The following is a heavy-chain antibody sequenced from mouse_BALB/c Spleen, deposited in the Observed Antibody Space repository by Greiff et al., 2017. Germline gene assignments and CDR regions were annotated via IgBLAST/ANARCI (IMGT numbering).Heavy chain of an antibody. V-gene: IGHV5-17*02. Sequence: EVMLVESGGGLVQPGGSRKLSCAASGFTFSSFGMHWVRQAPEKGLEWVAYISSGSSTIYYADTVKGRFTISRDNPKNTLFLQMTSLRSEDTAMYYCARWGERYAMDYWGQGTSVTVSS. CDR2: ISSGSSTI. CDR1: GFTFSSFG. CDR3: ARWGERYAMDY. J-gene: IGHJ4*01.